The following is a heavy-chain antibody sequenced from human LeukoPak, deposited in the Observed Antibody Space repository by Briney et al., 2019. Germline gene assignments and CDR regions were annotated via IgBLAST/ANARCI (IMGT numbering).Heavy chain of an antibody. V-gene: IGHV3-23*01. CDR1: GFTFSSYA. J-gene: IGHJ4*02. Sequence: GGSLRLSCAASGFTFSSYAMSWVRQAPGKGLEWVSAISGSGGSTYYADSVKGRFTISRDNAKNSLYLQMNSLRAEDTAVYYCARDRSGGNWNWGQGTLVTVSS. D-gene: IGHD1-1*01. CDR2: ISGSGGST. CDR3: ARDRSGGNWN.